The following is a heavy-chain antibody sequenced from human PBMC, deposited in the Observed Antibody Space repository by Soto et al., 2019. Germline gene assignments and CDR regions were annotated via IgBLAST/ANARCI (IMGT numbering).Heavy chain of an antibody. CDR1: GYTFTSYA. J-gene: IGHJ3*02. V-gene: IGHV1-3*01. CDR3: ARVSPNIVVVPAASSHEAFDI. Sequence: ASGKVSCKASGYTFTSYAMHWVRQAPGQRLEWMGWINAGNGNTKYSQKFQGRVTITRDTSASTAYMELSSLRSEDTAVYYCARVSPNIVVVPAASSHEAFDIWGQGTMVTVSS. D-gene: IGHD2-2*01. CDR2: INAGNGNT.